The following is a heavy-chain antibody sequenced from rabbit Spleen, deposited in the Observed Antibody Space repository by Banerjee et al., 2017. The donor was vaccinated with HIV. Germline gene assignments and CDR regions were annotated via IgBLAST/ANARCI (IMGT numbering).Heavy chain of an antibody. CDR1: GFSFNSGYD. V-gene: IGHV1S40*01. D-gene: IGHD8-1*01. CDR2: IYAGNSGRT. Sequence: QSLEESGGGLVKPGASLTLTCKASGFSFNSGYDMCWVRQAPGKGLEWIACIYAGNSGRTYPPTWAKGRFTISKTAATTVTLQMTSLAAADTATYFCARDSGTSFSTYGMDLWGPGTLVTVS. J-gene: IGHJ6*01. CDR3: ARDSGTSFSTYGMDL.